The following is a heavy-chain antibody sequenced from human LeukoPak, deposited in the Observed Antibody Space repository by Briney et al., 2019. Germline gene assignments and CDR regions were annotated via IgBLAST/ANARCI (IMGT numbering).Heavy chain of an antibody. V-gene: IGHV3-30*18. J-gene: IGHJ6*02. CDR3: AKEIDGFGVVIIRGYYYGMDV. Sequence: GGSLRLSCAASGFTFSSYGMHWVRQAPGKGLEWVAVISYDGSNKYYADSVKGRFTISRDNSKNTLYLQMNRLRAEDTAVYYCAKEIDGFGVVIIRGYYYGMDVWGQGTTVTVSS. CDR2: ISYDGSNK. CDR1: GFTFSSYG. D-gene: IGHD3-3*01.